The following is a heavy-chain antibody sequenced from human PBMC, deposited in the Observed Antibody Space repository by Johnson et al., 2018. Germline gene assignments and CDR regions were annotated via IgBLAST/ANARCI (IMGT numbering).Heavy chain of an antibody. V-gene: IGHV4-59*01. Sequence: QVQLQESGPGLVKPSETLSLTCTVSGGSISSYYWSWIRQPPGKGLEWIGYIYYSGSTNYNPSLKSRVTISVDTSKNQFSLKLSSVTAADTAEYYGARDVDTATYGMDVWGQGTTVTVSS. CDR3: ARDVDTATYGMDV. CDR2: IYYSGST. J-gene: IGHJ6*02. D-gene: IGHD5-18*01. CDR1: GGSISSYY.